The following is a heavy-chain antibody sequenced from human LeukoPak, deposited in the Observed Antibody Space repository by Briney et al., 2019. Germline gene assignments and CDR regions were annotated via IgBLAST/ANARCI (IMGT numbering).Heavy chain of an antibody. Sequence: PSETLSLTCTVSGGSIISYYWSWIRQPPGKGLEWIGYIHYSGSTKYNPSLKSRVTISVDTSNNHFSLKLGSVTAADTAVYFCARVHPDGYSAYWGQGILVTVSS. J-gene: IGHJ4*02. D-gene: IGHD5-24*01. CDR1: GGSIISYY. V-gene: IGHV4-59*01. CDR2: IHYSGST. CDR3: ARVHPDGYSAY.